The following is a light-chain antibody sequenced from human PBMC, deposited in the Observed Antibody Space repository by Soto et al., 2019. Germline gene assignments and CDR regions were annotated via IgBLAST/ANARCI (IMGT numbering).Light chain of an antibody. CDR2: AAS. Sequence: IHLTRSPSFLSASVGDRVTITCRASQGINRFLAWYQQKPGKAPKLLIYAASTLQSGVPSRFSGSGSGTEFTLTISSLQPDDFATYYCQQYNSYPWTFGQGNKVDNK. CDR3: QQYNSYPWT. CDR1: QGINRF. V-gene: IGKV1-9*01. J-gene: IGKJ1*01.